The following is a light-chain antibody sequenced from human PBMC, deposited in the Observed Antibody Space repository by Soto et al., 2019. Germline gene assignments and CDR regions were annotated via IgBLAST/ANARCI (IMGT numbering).Light chain of an antibody. CDR3: QTWGTGIRV. J-gene: IGLJ3*02. CDR2: LNSDGSH. CDR1: SGHSSYA. V-gene: IGLV4-69*01. Sequence: QSVLTQWPSASASLGASVKLTCSLSSGHSSYAIAWHQQQPEKGPRYLMKLNSDGSHSKGDGIPDRFSGSSSGAERYLTISSLQSEDEADYYCQTWGTGIRVFGGGTKVTVL.